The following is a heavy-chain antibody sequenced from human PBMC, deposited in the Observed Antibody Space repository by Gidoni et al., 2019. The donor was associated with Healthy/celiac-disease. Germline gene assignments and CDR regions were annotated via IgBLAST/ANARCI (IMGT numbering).Heavy chain of an antibody. CDR1: GFNFSSYA. CDR3: ASQSPYFDY. J-gene: IGHJ4*02. Sequence: QVQLVESGGGVVQPGRSLRLSCAASGFNFSSYAMHWVRQAPGKGLGWVAVISYDGSNKYYTDSVKGRFTISRDNSKNTLYLQMNSLRAEDTAVYYCASQSPYFDYWGQGTLVTVSS. CDR2: ISYDGSNK. V-gene: IGHV3-30-3*01.